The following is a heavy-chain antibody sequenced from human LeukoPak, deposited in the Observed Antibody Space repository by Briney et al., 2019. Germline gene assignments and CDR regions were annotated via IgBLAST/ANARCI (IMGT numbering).Heavy chain of an antibody. Sequence: GGSLRLSCAASGFTFSSYWMSWVRQAPGKGLEWVSAISGSGGSTYYADSVKGRFTISRDNSKNTLYLQMNSLRAEDTAVYYCAKYPDYGDYQRDPDLDYWGQGTLVTVSS. J-gene: IGHJ4*02. CDR3: AKYPDYGDYQRDPDLDY. V-gene: IGHV3-23*01. CDR1: GFTFSSYW. D-gene: IGHD4-17*01. CDR2: ISGSGGST.